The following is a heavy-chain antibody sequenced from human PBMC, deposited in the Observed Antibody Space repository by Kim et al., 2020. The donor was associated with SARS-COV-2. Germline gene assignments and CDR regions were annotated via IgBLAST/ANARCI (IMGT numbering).Heavy chain of an antibody. CDR3: ARDGQPGYSSGWFDY. CDR2: IWYDGSNK. V-gene: IGHV3-33*01. Sequence: GGSLRLSCAASGFTFSSYGMHWVRQAPGKGLEWVAVIWYDGSNKYYADSVKGRFTISRDNSKNTLYLQMNSLRAEDTAVYYCARDGQPGYSSGWFDYWGQGTLVTVSS. CDR1: GFTFSSYG. J-gene: IGHJ4*02. D-gene: IGHD6-19*01.